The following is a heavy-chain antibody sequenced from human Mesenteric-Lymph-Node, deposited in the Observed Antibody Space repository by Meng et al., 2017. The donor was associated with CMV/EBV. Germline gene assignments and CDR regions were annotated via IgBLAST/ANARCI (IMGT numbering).Heavy chain of an antibody. CDR1: GGTFSSYA. CDR3: ARVRGDWYFDL. J-gene: IGHJ2*01. V-gene: IGHV1-69*06. D-gene: IGHD5-24*01. Sequence: CKASGGTFSSYAISWVRQAPGQGLEWMGGIIPIFGTANYAQKFQGRVTITADKSTSTAYMELSSLRSEDTAVYYCARVRGDWYFDLWGRGTLVTVPS. CDR2: IIPIFGTA.